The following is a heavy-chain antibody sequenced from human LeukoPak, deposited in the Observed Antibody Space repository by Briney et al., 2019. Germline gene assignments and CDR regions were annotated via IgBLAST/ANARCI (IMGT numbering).Heavy chain of an antibody. CDR1: GFTFSSYG. Sequence: GGPLRLSCAASGFTFSSYGMHWVRQAPGKGLEWVAVIWYDGSNKYYADSVKGRFTISRDNSKNTLYLQMNSLRAEDTAVYYCAKYDSSGYTPYDAFDIWGQGTMVTVSS. CDR2: IWYDGSNK. J-gene: IGHJ3*02. D-gene: IGHD3-22*01. CDR3: AKYDSSGYTPYDAFDI. V-gene: IGHV3-33*06.